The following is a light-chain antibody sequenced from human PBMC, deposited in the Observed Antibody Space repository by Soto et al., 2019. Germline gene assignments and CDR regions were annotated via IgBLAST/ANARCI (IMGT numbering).Light chain of an antibody. CDR3: QAWDSITYWV. CDR2: QDS. J-gene: IGLJ3*02. Sequence: SYELTQPPSVSVSPGQTASITCSGDKLGNKYACWYQQKPCQSPVVVIYQDSQRPSGIPERFSGSNSGNTATLTISGTQAMDEAVYYCQAWDSITYWVFGGGTKLTVL. CDR1: KLGNKY. V-gene: IGLV3-1*01.